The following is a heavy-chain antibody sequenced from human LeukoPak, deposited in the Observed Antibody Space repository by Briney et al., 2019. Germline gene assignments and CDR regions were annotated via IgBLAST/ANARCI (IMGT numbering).Heavy chain of an antibody. CDR2: IYYSGST. J-gene: IGHJ4*02. Sequence: SETLSLTCTVSGGSISTSNYYWGWIRQPPGKGLEWIGSIYYSGSTCYNPSLKSRVTISVDTSKNQFSLKLSSVTAADTAVYYCARDTQLWYYFDYWGQGTLVTVSS. CDR1: GGSISTSNYY. V-gene: IGHV4-39*07. CDR3: ARDTQLWYYFDY. D-gene: IGHD5-18*01.